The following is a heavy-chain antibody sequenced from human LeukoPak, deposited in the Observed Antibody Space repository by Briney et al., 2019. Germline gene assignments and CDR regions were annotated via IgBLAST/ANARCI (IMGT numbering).Heavy chain of an antibody. CDR3: ARCLHYDFWSGPRPNKPFDY. V-gene: IGHV1-2*02. CDR2: INPNSGAT. CDR1: GYTFTGYY. Sequence: ASVKVSCKASGYTFTGYYMHWVRQAPGQGLEWMGWINPNSGATNYAQKFQGRVTMTRDTSISTAYMELSRLRSDDTAVYYCARCLHYDFWSGPRPNKPFDYWGQGTLVTVSS. J-gene: IGHJ4*02. D-gene: IGHD3-3*01.